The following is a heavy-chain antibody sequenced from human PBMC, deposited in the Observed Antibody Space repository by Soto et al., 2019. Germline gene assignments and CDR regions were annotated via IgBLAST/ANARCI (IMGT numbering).Heavy chain of an antibody. CDR3: AQTGSHYYWGIDV. CDR1: GFTFSGNV. V-gene: IGHV3-30*03. J-gene: IGHJ6*02. CDR2: ISHDGDKK. Sequence: QEQLVASGGGVVQPGRSRRLSCAASGFTFSGNVMHWVRQAPGKGLEWVAVISHDGDKKYYGDSVKGRFTVSRDNSRNSLYLQMDSLRPDDTAIYYCAQTGSHYYWGIDVWGQGTTVVVSS.